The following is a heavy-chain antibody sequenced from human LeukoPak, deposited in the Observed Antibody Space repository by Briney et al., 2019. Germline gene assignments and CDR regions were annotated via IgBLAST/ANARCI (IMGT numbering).Heavy chain of an antibody. D-gene: IGHD1-26*01. Sequence: GGSLRLSCAVSGFTFSSYWMSWVRQAPGKGLEWVANIKQDGSEKYYVDSVKGRFTISRDNAKKSLYLQMNSLRAEDTAVYYCARGRSYLDVWGQGTTVTVSS. J-gene: IGHJ6*02. CDR3: ARGRSYLDV. CDR1: GFTFSSYW. V-gene: IGHV3-7*05. CDR2: IKQDGSEK.